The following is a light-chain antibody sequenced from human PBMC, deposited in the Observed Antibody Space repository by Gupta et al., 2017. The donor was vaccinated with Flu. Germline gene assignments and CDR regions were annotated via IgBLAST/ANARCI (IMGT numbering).Light chain of an antibody. CDR2: DDS. CDR1: NIGSQS. J-gene: IGLJ2*01. CDR3: QVCETSSDYVV. Sequence: SYVLPQPPSVSVAPGPPAHITCGGDNIGSQSVHWYQQKPVQAPVLVVYDDSDRPFGIPERISGYSSGKTATLTISGVEAGDEADYYCQVCETSSDYVVFGGGTRLIVL. V-gene: IGLV3-21*02.